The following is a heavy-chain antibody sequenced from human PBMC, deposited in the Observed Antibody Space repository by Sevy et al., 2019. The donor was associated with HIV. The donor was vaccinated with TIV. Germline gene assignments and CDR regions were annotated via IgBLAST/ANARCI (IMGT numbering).Heavy chain of an antibody. Sequence: GGSLRLSCAVSGFSFDSYGMTWVRQAPGKGLEWVSAISGSGTRTYYADSVKCRFIISRDNSKNTLDLQMNSLRAEDTAIYYCAKGGGGHYDPDEIAYYFYYYNMDVWGKGTTVTVSS. CDR3: AKGGGGHYDPDEIAYYFYYYNMDV. J-gene: IGHJ6*03. CDR2: ISGSGTRT. CDR1: GFSFDSYG. D-gene: IGHD3-22*01. V-gene: IGHV3-23*01.